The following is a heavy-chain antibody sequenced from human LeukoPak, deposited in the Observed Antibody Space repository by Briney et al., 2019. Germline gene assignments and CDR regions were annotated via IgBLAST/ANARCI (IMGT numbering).Heavy chain of an antibody. CDR2: FDPEDGET. V-gene: IGHV1-24*01. J-gene: IGHJ4*02. D-gene: IGHD3-16*02. CDR3: ATYTPGGVIVKYYFDY. Sequence: ASVKVSFKVSGYTLTELSMHWVRQAPGKGLEWMGGFDPEDGETIYAQKFQGRVTMTEDTSTDTAYMELSSLRSEDTAVYYCATYTPGGVIVKYYFDYWGQGTLVTVSS. CDR1: GYTLTELS.